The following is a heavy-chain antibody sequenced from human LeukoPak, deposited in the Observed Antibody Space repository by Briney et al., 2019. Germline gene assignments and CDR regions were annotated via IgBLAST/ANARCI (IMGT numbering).Heavy chain of an antibody. Sequence: GASVKVSCKASGGTFSNYALSWVRQAPGQGLEWMGRLVPMFGIANYAQMFQGRVTIIADKSTTTAYMELSSLRAGDTALYLGARGPRILGDYYFDSWGQGTLVTVSS. CDR2: LVPMFGIA. D-gene: IGHD1-26*01. J-gene: IGHJ4*02. CDR3: ARGPRILGDYYFDS. CDR1: GGTFSNYA. V-gene: IGHV1-69*10.